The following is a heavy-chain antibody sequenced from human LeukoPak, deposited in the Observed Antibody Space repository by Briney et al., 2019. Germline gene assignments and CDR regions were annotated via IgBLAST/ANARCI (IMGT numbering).Heavy chain of an antibody. CDR2: INTNTGNP. D-gene: IGHD2-15*01. V-gene: IGHV7-4-1*01. CDR3: ARVGGGGYCSDGTCYPTY. Sequence: ASVKVSCKASGYTFTNFAMNWVRQAPGQGLEWMGWINTNTGNPTYARDFTGRFVFSLDTSVRTAYLQIDSLRPEDTAVYYCARVGGGGYCSDGTCYPTYWGQGTLVTVSS. CDR1: GYTFTNFA. J-gene: IGHJ4*02.